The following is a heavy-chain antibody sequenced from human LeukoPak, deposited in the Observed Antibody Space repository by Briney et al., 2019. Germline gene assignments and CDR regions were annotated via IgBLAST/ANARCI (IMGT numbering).Heavy chain of an antibody. CDR3: ARAYGSGSYYIDY. J-gene: IGHJ4*02. CDR2: ISYDGSNK. CDR1: GFSFENYA. D-gene: IGHD3-10*01. Sequence: GRSLRLSCAASGFSFENYAMHWVRQAPGKGLEWVAVISYDGSNKYYADSVKGRFTISRDNSKNTLYLQMNSLRAEDTAVYYCARAYGSGSYYIDYWGQGTLVTVSS. V-gene: IGHV3-30-3*01.